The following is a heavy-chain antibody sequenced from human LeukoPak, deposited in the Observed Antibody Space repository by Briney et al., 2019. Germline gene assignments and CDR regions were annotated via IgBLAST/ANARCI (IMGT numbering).Heavy chain of an antibody. V-gene: IGHV4-4*09. CDR1: GGSFSGYY. CDR3: ARQRGYYDSSGYSVLDV. Sequence: PSETLSLTCAVYGGSFSGYYWSWIRQPPGKGLEWIGYIYTSGSTNYNPSLKSRVTISVDTSNNQFSLKLSSVTAVDTAVYYCARQRGYYDSSGYSVLDVWGKGTTVTVSS. J-gene: IGHJ6*04. CDR2: IYTSGST. D-gene: IGHD3-22*01.